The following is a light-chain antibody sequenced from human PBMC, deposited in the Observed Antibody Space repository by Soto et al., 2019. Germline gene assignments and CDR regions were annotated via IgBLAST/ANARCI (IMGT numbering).Light chain of an antibody. J-gene: IGLJ1*01. Sequence: QSVLTQPASVSGSPGQSITISCTGTSSDVGTYKYVSWYQQHPGKAPKLMIYDVSNRPSGVSNRSSGSKSGNTASLTISGLQAEDEADYYCNSYTTSSTLVFGTGTKLTVL. V-gene: IGLV2-14*03. CDR1: SSDVGTYKY. CDR3: NSYTTSSTLV. CDR2: DVS.